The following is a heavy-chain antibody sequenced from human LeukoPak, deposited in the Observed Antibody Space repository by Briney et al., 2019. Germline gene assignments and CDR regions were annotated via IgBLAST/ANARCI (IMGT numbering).Heavy chain of an antibody. V-gene: IGHV1-2*02. CDR3: ARGQANDYGDYAGWGH. CDR2: INPNSGDA. J-gene: IGHJ4*02. Sequence: GTSVKVSCKASGYTFTGYYMHWMRQAPGQGLEWIGCINPNSGDANYAQNFQSSVTMTRDTTISTAYMELGRMRSDDTAVYYCARGQANDYGDYAGWGHWGQGTLVTVSS. CDR1: GYTFTGYY. D-gene: IGHD4-17*01.